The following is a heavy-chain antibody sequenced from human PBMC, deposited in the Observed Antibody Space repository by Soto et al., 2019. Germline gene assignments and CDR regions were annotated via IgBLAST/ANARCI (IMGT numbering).Heavy chain of an antibody. CDR3: ARGHDYNVFDY. J-gene: IGHJ4*02. V-gene: IGHV4-30-4*01. CDR2: IFYTGNK. CDR1: GGSISSATNY. Sequence: SETLSLTCTVSGGSISSATNYWSWIRQPPGKGLEWIGYIFYTGNKYYTPSLKSRLTISMDTSKNQFSLNLGSVTAADTAVYNCARGHDYNVFDYWGQGTPVTVSS. D-gene: IGHD4-17*01.